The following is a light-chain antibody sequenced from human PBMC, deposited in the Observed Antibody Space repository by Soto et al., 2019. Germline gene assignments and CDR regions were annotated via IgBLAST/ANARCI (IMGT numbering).Light chain of an antibody. J-gene: IGLJ2*01. V-gene: IGLV2-14*03. Sequence: QSALTQPASVSGSPGQSITISCIGTSSDVGTYNYVSWYQLHPGEAPKLIIYDVSNRPSGVSNRFSGSKSGNTASLTISGLQTEDEADYYCASNIATGALVLGGGTKLTVL. CDR1: SSDVGTYNY. CDR3: ASNIATGALV. CDR2: DVS.